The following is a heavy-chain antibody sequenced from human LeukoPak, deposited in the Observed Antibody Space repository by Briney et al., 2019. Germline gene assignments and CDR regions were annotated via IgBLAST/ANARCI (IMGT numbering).Heavy chain of an antibody. Sequence: SETLSLTCTVSGGSISSYYWSWIRQPPGKGLEWIGYIYYSGSTNYNPSLKSRVTISVDTSKNQFSLKLSSVTAADTAVYYCARGPSFWSGSFDYRGQGTLVTVSS. CDR3: ARGPSFWSGSFDY. CDR1: GGSISSYY. CDR2: IYYSGST. D-gene: IGHD3-3*01. V-gene: IGHV4-59*12. J-gene: IGHJ4*02.